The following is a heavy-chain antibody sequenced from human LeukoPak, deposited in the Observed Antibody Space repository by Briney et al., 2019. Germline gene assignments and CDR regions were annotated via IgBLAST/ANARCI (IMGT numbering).Heavy chain of an antibody. CDR2: ISGSGGST. Sequence: PGGSLRLSCAASGFTFSSYAMSWVRQAPGKGLEWVSAISGSGGSTYYADSVKGRFTISRDNSKNTLYLQMNSLRAEDTAVYYCAKDLPFIIVGAALRGYFDYWGQGTLVTVSS. D-gene: IGHD1-26*01. CDR3: AKDLPFIIVGAALRGYFDY. CDR1: GFTFSSYA. J-gene: IGHJ4*02. V-gene: IGHV3-23*01.